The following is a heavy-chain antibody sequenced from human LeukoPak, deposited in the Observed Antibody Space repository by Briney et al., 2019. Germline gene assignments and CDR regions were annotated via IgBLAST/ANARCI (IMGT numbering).Heavy chain of an antibody. D-gene: IGHD5-12*01. J-gene: IGHJ4*02. V-gene: IGHV4-61*02. CDR3: ARYSGYDFDY. Sequence: SETLSLTCTVSGGSISSGSYYWSWIRQPAGKGLEWIGRIYTSGSTNYNPSLKSRVTISVDTSKNQFSLKLSSVTAADTAVYYCARYSGYDFDYWGQGTLVTVSS. CDR1: GGSISSGSYY. CDR2: IYTSGST.